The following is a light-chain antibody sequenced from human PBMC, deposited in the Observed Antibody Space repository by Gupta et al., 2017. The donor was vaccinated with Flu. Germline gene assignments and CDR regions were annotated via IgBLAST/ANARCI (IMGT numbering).Light chain of an antibody. Sequence: APVMVIHKDNIRPSGIPDRFSASKSWNMATLTISGAQAGDEADYYCQVWVSLTVVFGGGTKLTVL. CDR2: KDN. CDR3: QVWVSLTVV. J-gene: IGLJ2*01. V-gene: IGLV3-9*02.